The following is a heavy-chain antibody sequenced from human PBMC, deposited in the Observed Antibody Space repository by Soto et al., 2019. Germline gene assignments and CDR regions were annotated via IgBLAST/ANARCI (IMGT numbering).Heavy chain of an antibody. CDR2: IYYSGTT. Sequence: QVQLQESGPGLVKPSQTLSLTCTVSGDSISSGGYYWSWIRQHPGKGLEWIGYIYYSGTTYYNPSLESRVSISADTSENQFSLKVKSVTVADTAVYYCASTYYTGDSGPHDYWGQGTLVTVSS. V-gene: IGHV4-31*03. CDR3: ASTYYTGDSGPHDY. J-gene: IGHJ4*02. CDR1: GDSISSGGYY. D-gene: IGHD1-26*01.